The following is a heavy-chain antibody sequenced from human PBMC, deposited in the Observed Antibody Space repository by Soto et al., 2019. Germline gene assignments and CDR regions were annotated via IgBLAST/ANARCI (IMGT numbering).Heavy chain of an antibody. CDR3: ARVGAYCVSTSCHDY. D-gene: IGHD2-2*01. CDR2: ISAYNGNT. V-gene: IGHV1-18*01. CDR1: GYTFTNYG. Sequence: QVQLVQSGAEVKKPGDSVKVSCKASGYTFTNYGISWVLQAPGQGLEWVGWISAYNGNTDYAQKLQGRVTMTTDTSTSTAYMELRSLRSDDTAVYYCARVGAYCVSTSCHDYWGQGTLVTVSS. J-gene: IGHJ4*02.